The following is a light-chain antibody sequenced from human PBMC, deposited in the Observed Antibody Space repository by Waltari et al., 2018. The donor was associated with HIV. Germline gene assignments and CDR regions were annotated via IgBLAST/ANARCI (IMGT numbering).Light chain of an antibody. V-gene: IGKV3-20*01. J-gene: IGKJ2*02. CDR3: QQYGSSPCT. CDR2: GAS. Sequence: EIVLTQSPATLSLSPGARAPLSCRASQAISSGYLAWYQQIRGQAPRLLIFGASSRATGIPDRFSGSGSETVFTLTIISLEPEDFAMYYCQQYGSSPCTFGQGTRLEIK. CDR1: QAISSGY.